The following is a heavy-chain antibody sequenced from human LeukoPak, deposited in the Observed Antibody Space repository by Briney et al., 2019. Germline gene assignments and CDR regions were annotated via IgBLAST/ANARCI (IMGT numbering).Heavy chain of an antibody. Sequence: GASVKVSFKASGGTFSIYAISWVRQAPGQGLEWMGGIIPIFGTANYAQKFQGRVTITADESTSTAYMELSSLRSEDTAVYYCARDRYYGSGSYRPLDYWGQGTLVTVSS. CDR3: ARDRYYGSGSYRPLDY. CDR2: IIPIFGTA. CDR1: GGTFSIYA. V-gene: IGHV1-69*13. J-gene: IGHJ4*02. D-gene: IGHD3-10*01.